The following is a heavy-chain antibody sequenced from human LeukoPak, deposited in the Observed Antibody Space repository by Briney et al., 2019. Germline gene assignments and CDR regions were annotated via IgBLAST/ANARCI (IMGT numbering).Heavy chain of an antibody. CDR1: GFTFSSYA. CDR3: ARDPYSGNYGNYYYYYMDV. V-gene: IGHV3-30*04. J-gene: IGHJ6*03. Sequence: PGRSLRLSCAASGFTFSSYAMHWVRQAPGKGLEWVAVISYDGSNKYHADSVKGRFTISRDNSKNTLYLQMNSLGSEDTAVYYCARDPYSGNYGNYYYYYMDVWGKGTTVTISS. CDR2: ISYDGSNK. D-gene: IGHD1-26*01.